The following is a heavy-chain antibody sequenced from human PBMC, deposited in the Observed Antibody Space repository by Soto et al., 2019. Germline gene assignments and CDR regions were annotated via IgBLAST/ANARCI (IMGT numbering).Heavy chain of an antibody. J-gene: IGHJ6*02. CDR3: ARLRRLESIYYYYYGMDV. V-gene: IGHV4-34*01. D-gene: IGHD1-1*01. CDR2: INHSGST. CDR1: GGSFSGYY. Sequence: SETLSLTCAVYGGSFSGYYWSWIRQPPGKGLEWIGEINHSGSTNYNPSLKSRVTISVDTSKNQFSLKLSSVTAADTAVYYCARLRRLESIYYYYYGMDVWGQGTTVTVSS.